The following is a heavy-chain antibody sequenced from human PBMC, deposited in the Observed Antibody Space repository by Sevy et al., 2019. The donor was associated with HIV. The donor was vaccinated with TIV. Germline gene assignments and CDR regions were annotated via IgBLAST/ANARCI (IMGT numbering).Heavy chain of an antibody. CDR2: ISAYNGNT. V-gene: IGHV1-18*04. CDR1: GYTFTSYG. J-gene: IGHJ5*02. Sequence: ASVNVSCKASGYTFTSYGISWVRQAPGQGLEWMGWISAYNGNTNYSQKLQGRVTMTTDTSTSTAYMELRSLRSDDTAGYYCARATTYYDILTGSYKWFDPWGQGTLVTVSS. CDR3: ARATTYYDILTGSYKWFDP. D-gene: IGHD3-9*01.